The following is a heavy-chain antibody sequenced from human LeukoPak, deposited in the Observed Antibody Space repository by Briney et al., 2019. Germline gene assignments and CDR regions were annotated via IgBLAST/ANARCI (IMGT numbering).Heavy chain of an antibody. J-gene: IGHJ6*02. D-gene: IGHD6-19*01. CDR2: IIPIFGTA. Sequence: SVKVSCTASGGTFSSYAISWVRQAPGQGLEWMGGIIPIFGTANYAQKFQGRVTITADESTSTAYMELSSLRSEDTAVYYCARSGDSSGNYYYGMDVWAKGPRSPSP. V-gene: IGHV1-69*13. CDR3: ARSGDSSGNYYYGMDV. CDR1: GGTFSSYA.